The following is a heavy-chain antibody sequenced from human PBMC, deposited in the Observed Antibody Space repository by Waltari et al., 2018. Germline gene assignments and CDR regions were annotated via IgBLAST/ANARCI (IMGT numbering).Heavy chain of an antibody. CDR3: ARLGFYDSSGYSSVPSDY. Sequence: QVQLQQWGAGLLKPSETLSLTCAVYGGSFSGYYWSWIRQPPGKGLEWIGEINYSGSTNYNPSLKSRVTISVDTSKNQFSLKLSSVTAADTAVYYCARLGFYDSSGYSSVPSDYWGQGTLVTVSS. J-gene: IGHJ4*02. V-gene: IGHV4-34*01. D-gene: IGHD3-22*01. CDR1: GGSFSGYY. CDR2: INYSGST.